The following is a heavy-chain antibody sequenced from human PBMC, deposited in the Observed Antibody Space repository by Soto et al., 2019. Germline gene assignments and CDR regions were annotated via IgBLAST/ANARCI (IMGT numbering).Heavy chain of an antibody. J-gene: IGHJ6*02. CDR3: AGEEGLVVVAARLFYYYGMDV. Sequence: GGSLRLSCAASGFTFSSYSMNWVRQAPGKGLEWVSSISSSSSYIYYADSVKGRFTISRDNAKNSLYLQMNSLRAEDTAVYYCAGEEGLVVVAARLFYYYGMDVWGQGTTVTVSS. D-gene: IGHD2-15*01. V-gene: IGHV3-21*01. CDR2: ISSSSSYI. CDR1: GFTFSSYS.